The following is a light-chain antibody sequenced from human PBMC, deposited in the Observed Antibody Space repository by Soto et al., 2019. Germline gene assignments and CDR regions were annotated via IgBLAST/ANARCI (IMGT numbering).Light chain of an antibody. CDR2: NTN. J-gene: IGLJ7*01. Sequence: QTVVTQEPSFLVSPGRTVTLTCGLSSGSVSTSYYPSWYQQTPGQAPRTLIYNTNTRSSGVPDRFSGSILGNKAALTITGAQADDESDYYCVLFMGSGIWVFGGGTQLTVL. CDR1: SGSVSTSYY. V-gene: IGLV8-61*01. CDR3: VLFMGSGIWV.